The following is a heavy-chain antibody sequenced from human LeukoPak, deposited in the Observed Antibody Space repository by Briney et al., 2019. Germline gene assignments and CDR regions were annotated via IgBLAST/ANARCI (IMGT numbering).Heavy chain of an antibody. V-gene: IGHV1-18*01. CDR1: GYTFTSYG. CDR3: AREAGYYDSSGRGGY. CDR2: ISAYNGNT. D-gene: IGHD3-22*01. Sequence: ASVKVSCKASGYTFTSYGISWARQAPGQGLEWKGWISAYNGNTNYAQKLQGRVTMTTDTSTSTAYMELRSLRSDDTAVYYCAREAGYYDSSGRGGYWGQGTLVTVSS. J-gene: IGHJ4*02.